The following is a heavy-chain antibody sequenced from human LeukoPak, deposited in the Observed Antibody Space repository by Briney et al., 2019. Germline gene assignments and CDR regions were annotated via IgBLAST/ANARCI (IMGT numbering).Heavy chain of an antibody. J-gene: IGHJ1*01. CDR2: IIPIFGTA. CDR1: GGTFRSYA. V-gene: IGHV1-69*13. D-gene: IGHD2-15*01. Sequence: SVKVSCKASGGTFRSYAISWVRQAPGQGLEWMGGIIPIFGTANYAQKFQGRVTITADESTSTAYMELSSLRSEDTAVYYCARDSPGPYCSGGSCYPLEYFQHWGQGTLVTVSS. CDR3: ARDSPGPYCSGGSCYPLEYFQH.